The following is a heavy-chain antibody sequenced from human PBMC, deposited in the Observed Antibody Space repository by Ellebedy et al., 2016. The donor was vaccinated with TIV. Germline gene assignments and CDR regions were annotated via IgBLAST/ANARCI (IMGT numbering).Heavy chain of an antibody. Sequence: MPGGSLRLSCSVSGGSIGSYYWSWVRQPPGKGLEWIGYIYYSRSTKYNPSLKSRVTISVETSKKQFSLTLNSVTAADTAVYYCARGVGTTAFDLWGQGTMVTVSS. J-gene: IGHJ3*01. CDR3: ARGVGTTAFDL. CDR2: IYYSRST. V-gene: IGHV4-59*01. D-gene: IGHD1-26*01. CDR1: GGSIGSYY.